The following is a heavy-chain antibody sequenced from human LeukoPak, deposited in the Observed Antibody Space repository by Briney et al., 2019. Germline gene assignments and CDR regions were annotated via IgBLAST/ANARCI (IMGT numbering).Heavy chain of an antibody. V-gene: IGHV4-39*07. D-gene: IGHD6-6*01. CDR3: ARIEYSSSCDY. J-gene: IGHJ4*02. CDR1: GGSITSSSYY. CDR2: IYYSGST. Sequence: SETLSLTCTVSGGSITSSSYYWGWIRQPPGKGLECIGSIYYSGSTYYNPSLKSRVTISVDTSKNQFSLKLSFVTAADTAVYYCARIEYSSSCDYWGQGTLVTVSS.